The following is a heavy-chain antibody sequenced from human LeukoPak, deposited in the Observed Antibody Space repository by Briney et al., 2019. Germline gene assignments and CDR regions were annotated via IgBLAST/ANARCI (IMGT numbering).Heavy chain of an antibody. Sequence: GGSLRLSCAASGFAFSNCAMSWVRQAPGKGLEWVSAMSGSGYYTYYVESVKGRSTISRDNSKNTLYLHMNSLRADDTAVYYCAKMEGQRLYDYCMDVWGRGTTVTVSS. J-gene: IGHJ6*03. D-gene: IGHD3-3*01. CDR3: AKMEGQRLYDYCMDV. CDR2: MSGSGYYT. V-gene: IGHV3-23*01. CDR1: GFAFSNCA.